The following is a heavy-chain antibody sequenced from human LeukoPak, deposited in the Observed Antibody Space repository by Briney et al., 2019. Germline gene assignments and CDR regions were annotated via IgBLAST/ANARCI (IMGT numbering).Heavy chain of an antibody. J-gene: IGHJ6*03. CDR1: GFVFSTYW. CDR2: IKQDGSEK. Sequence: GGSLRLSCAASGFVFSTYWMSWVRQAPGKGLEWVANIKQDGSEKYYVDSVKGRFTISRDNAKNSLYLQMNGLRAEDTAVYYCARDIAAAGTFYYYYMDVWGKGTTVTVSS. V-gene: IGHV3-7*01. D-gene: IGHD6-13*01. CDR3: ARDIAAAGTFYYYYMDV.